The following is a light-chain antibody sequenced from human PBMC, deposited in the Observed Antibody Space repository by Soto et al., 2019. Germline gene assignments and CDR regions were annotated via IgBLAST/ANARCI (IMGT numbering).Light chain of an antibody. Sequence: QSVLTQPPSVSGAPGPRVTISCTGRSSNIGAGYDVHWYQQLPGTAPKLLLYGNSNRPSGVPDRFSGSKSGTSASLAITGLQAEDEADYCCQSYDSSLSGYVFGTGTKLTVL. V-gene: IGLV1-40*01. CDR1: SSNIGAGYD. CDR3: QSYDSSLSGYV. J-gene: IGLJ1*01. CDR2: GNS.